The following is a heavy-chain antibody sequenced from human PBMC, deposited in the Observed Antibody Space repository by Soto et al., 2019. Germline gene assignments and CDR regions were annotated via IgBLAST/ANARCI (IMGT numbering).Heavy chain of an antibody. CDR2: ISYDGSNK. CDR3: ARDILRLYSYGTSYGMDV. V-gene: IGHV3-30-3*01. J-gene: IGHJ6*02. Sequence: QVQLVESGGGVVQPGRSLRLSCAASGFTFSSYAMHWVRQAPGKGLEWVAVISYDGSNKYYADSVKGRFTISRDNSKNTXXLQMNGLRAEDTAVYYCARDILRLYSYGTSYGMDVWGQGTTVTVSS. CDR1: GFTFSSYA. D-gene: IGHD5-18*01.